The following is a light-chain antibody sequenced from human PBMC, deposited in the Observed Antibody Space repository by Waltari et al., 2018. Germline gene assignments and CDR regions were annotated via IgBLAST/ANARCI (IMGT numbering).Light chain of an antibody. CDR3: CSYSGSSSFPYV. CDR2: DVI. CDR1: RNNIGFYDL. Sequence: QSALTQPASVSGSPGQSITISCTGSRNNIGFYDLVYWYQQHPGKAPKLIIFDVIKRPSGVSDRFSGSKSGNTASLTISGLETEDDADYYCCSYSGSSSFPYVFGPGTKVTVL. V-gene: IGLV2-23*02. J-gene: IGLJ1*01.